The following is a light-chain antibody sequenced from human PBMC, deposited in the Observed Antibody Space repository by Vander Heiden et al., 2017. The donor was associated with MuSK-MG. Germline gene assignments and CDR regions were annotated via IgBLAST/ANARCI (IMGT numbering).Light chain of an antibody. CDR2: KDS. Sequence: SYELTQPPSVPVSPGQTASITRSGDKLGDKYACWYQQKPGQSPLLVIYKDSKRTAGTPERFSGSNSGTTATLTISGTQAMDEADYYCQAGDSSTVVFGGGTKLTVL. CDR1: KLGDKY. V-gene: IGLV3-1*01. J-gene: IGLJ2*01. CDR3: QAGDSSTVV.